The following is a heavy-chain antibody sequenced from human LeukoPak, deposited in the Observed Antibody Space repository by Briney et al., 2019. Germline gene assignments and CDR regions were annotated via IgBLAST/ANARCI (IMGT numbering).Heavy chain of an antibody. CDR3: AKDIASSSYYYMDV. D-gene: IGHD6-6*01. V-gene: IGHV3-9*01. Sequence: AGGSLRLSCAASGFTFDDYAMHWVRQAPGKGLEWVSGISWNSGSIGYANSVKGRSTISRDNANNSLYLQMNSLRAEETALYYCAKDIASSSYYYMDVWGKGTTVTVSS. J-gene: IGHJ6*03. CDR1: GFTFDDYA. CDR2: ISWNSGSI.